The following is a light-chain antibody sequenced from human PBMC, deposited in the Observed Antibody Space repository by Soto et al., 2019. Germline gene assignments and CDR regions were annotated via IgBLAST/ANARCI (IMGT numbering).Light chain of an antibody. CDR3: SSYTSSSTLYV. CDR2: DVS. CDR1: SSDGGGYNY. V-gene: IGLV2-14*01. J-gene: IGLJ1*01. Sequence: QSALTQPASVSGSPGQSITISCTGTSSDGGGYNYVSWYQQHPGKAPKLMIYDVSNRPSGVSNRFSGSKSGNTASLTISGLQAEVEADYYCSSYTSSSTLYVFGTGTKLTVL.